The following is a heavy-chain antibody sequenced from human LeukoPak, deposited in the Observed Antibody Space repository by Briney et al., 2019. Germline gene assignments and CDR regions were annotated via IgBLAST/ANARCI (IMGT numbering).Heavy chain of an antibody. Sequence: GESLKIPCKGSGYRFTSYWIGWVRQMPGKGLEWMGIIYPGDSDTRYSASFQVQVTISADKSIGTAYLQWSNLKASDTAIYYCASQHGCGGGICYLSWGQGTLVTVSS. CDR1: GYRFTSYW. CDR3: ASQHGCGGGICYLS. V-gene: IGHV5-51*01. J-gene: IGHJ4*02. D-gene: IGHD2-15*01. CDR2: IYPGDSDT.